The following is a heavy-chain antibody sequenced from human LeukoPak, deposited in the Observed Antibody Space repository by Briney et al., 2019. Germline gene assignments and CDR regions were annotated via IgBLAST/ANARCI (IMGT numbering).Heavy chain of an antibody. D-gene: IGHD6-13*01. CDR3: ARGWGEAAAGTFVDY. Sequence: GGSLRLSCAASGFTFSSYGMSWVRQAPGKGLEGVSGINWNGGSTDYADSVKGRFTISRDNAKNSLYLQMNSLRAEDTALYHCARGWGEAAAGTFVDYWGQGTLVTVSS. J-gene: IGHJ4*02. V-gene: IGHV3-20*01. CDR1: GFTFSSYG. CDR2: INWNGGST.